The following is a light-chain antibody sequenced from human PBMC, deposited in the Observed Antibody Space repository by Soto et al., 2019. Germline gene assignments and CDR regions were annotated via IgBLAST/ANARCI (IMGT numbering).Light chain of an antibody. J-gene: IGKJ1*01. V-gene: IGKV3-20*01. CDR3: QQYGSSSTWT. CDR1: QSVSTSN. Sequence: IVLTLSPGTLSSSPGERATLSCRASQSVSTSNLAWYQQRPGQAPRLLIYGASRRATGIPDRFSGSGSGTDFTLTISRLEPEDFAVYYCQQYGSSSTWTFGQGTKVDIK. CDR2: GAS.